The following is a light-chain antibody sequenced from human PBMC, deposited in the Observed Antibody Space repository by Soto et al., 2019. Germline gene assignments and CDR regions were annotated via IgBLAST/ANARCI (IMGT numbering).Light chain of an antibody. CDR3: QQFNSNVWT. CDR1: QRVSRW. V-gene: IGKV1-5*01. J-gene: IGKJ1*01. CDR2: EAS. Sequence: DIQMTQSPSTLHASIGVTVTITCRASQRVSRWLNWYQQKSGKAPRLLIYEASKLEIGVPSRFSGSGSGTEFILTINSLQPSDSATYYCQQFNSNVWTFGQGTKVEI.